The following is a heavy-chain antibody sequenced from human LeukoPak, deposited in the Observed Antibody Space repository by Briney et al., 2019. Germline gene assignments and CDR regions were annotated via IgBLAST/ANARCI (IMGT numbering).Heavy chain of an antibody. J-gene: IGHJ6*02. Sequence: GGSLRLSCTTSGFNFRAYWMGWVRQAPGKGLQWVATIKQDGSEKYYVDSVKGRFTISRDNAKNPLYLQMNSLRAEDTAVYYCVRAMDVWGQGTTVTVSS. CDR2: IKQDGSEK. V-gene: IGHV3-7*01. CDR1: GFNFRAYW. CDR3: VRAMDV.